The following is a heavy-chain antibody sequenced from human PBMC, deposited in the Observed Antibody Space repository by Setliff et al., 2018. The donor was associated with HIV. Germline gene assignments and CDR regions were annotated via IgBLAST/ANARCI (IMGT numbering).Heavy chain of an antibody. J-gene: IGHJ5*02. CDR1: GDSISRYY. CDR2: IDYSGST. CDR3: ARGNTISEVVATNWLDP. Sequence: SETLSLTCSVSGDSISRYYWSWIRQPPGKGLEWIGYIDYSGSTSYNPSLKSRVTISKDTSKKQISLRLRFVTAADTAVYYCARGNTISEVVATNWLDPWGQGTLVTVSS. V-gene: IGHV4-59*01. D-gene: IGHD3-3*01.